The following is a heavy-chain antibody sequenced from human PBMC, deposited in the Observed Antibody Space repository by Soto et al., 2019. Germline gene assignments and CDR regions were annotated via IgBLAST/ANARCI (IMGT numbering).Heavy chain of an antibody. CDR2: TSYDGSNK. CDR3: ARWGTTGALDV. CDR1: GFTFRSYV. J-gene: IGHJ1*01. V-gene: IGHV3-33*05. D-gene: IGHD3-16*01. Sequence: QVQLVESGGGVVQPGTSLRLSCVGSGFTFRSYVIHWVRQAPGKGLEWVALTSYDGSNKDYGDSVKGRFTISRDNSRNTVDLQMVSLRHEDTALYYCARWGTTGALDVWGQGTLVSVSS.